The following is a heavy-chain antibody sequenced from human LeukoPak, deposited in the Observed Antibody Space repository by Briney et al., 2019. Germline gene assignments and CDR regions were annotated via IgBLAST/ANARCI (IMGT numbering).Heavy chain of an antibody. J-gene: IGHJ3*02. CDR3: AVSIVVVPAAMEAFDI. CDR2: IYYSGST. CDR1: GGSISSYY. D-gene: IGHD2-2*01. Sequence: SETLSLTCTVSGGSISSYYWSWIRQPPGKGLEWIGYIYYSGSTNYNPSLKSRVTISVDTSKNQFSLKLSSVTAADTAVYYCAVSIVVVPAAMEAFDIWGQGTMVTVSS. V-gene: IGHV4-59*08.